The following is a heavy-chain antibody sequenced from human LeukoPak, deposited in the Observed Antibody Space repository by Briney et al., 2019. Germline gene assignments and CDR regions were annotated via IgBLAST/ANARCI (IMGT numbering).Heavy chain of an antibody. V-gene: IGHV4-4*09. Sequence: SETLSLTFTVSGGSISSYYWSWIRQPPGKGLEWIGYIYTSGSTSYNPSLKSRVTISVDTSKNQFSLKLSSVTAADTAVYYCARLATTYCGGDCYSWGQGTLVTVSS. CDR1: GGSISSYY. CDR2: IYTSGST. CDR3: ARLATTYCGGDCYS. J-gene: IGHJ4*02. D-gene: IGHD2-21*02.